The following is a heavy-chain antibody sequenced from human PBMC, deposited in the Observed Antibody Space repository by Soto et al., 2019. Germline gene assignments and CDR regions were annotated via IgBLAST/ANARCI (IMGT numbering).Heavy chain of an antibody. Sequence: ASETLFLTCTVSGGSLSSSSYYWGWVRQPPGKGLEWIGSIYYSGSTYYNPSLKSRVTISVDTSKNQFSLKLSSVTAADTAVYYCARLRSYDSSGYYFYGMDVWGQGTTVTVSS. V-gene: IGHV4-39*01. CDR1: GGSLSSSSYY. D-gene: IGHD3-22*01. CDR2: IYYSGST. J-gene: IGHJ6*02. CDR3: ARLRSYDSSGYYFYGMDV.